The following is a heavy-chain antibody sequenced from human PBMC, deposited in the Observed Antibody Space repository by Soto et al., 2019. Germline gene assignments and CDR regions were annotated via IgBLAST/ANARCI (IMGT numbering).Heavy chain of an antibody. V-gene: IGHV1-69*13. J-gene: IGHJ6*02. CDR2: IIPISDTT. D-gene: IGHD2-2*01. Sequence: SVKVSCKASGGTFSSYAISWVRQAPGQGLEWMGGIIPISDTTNYAQKFQGRVTITADESTSTAYVELSSLRSEDTAVYYCARSQGSSTSLEIYYYYYYGMDVWGQGTTVTVSS. CDR3: ARSQGSSTSLEIYYYYYYGMDV. CDR1: GGTFSSYA.